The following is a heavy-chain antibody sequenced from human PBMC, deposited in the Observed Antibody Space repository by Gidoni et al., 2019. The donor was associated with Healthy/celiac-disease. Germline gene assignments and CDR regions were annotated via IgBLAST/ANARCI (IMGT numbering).Heavy chain of an antibody. J-gene: IGHJ3*02. CDR2: INHSGST. V-gene: IGHV4-34*01. CDR3: ARGTTLSEGDIVVVPAAIHNDAFDI. D-gene: IGHD2-2*02. Sequence: GLEWIVEINHSGSTNYNPSLKSRVTTSVDTSKNQFSLKLSSVTAADTAVYYCARGTTLSEGDIVVVPAAIHNDAFDIWGQGTMVTVSS.